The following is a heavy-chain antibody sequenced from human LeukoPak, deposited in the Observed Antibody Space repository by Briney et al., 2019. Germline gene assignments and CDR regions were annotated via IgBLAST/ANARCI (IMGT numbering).Heavy chain of an antibody. J-gene: IGHJ5*01. Sequence: GGSLRLSCTGSGFAFSNYWMSWVRQAPGKGLEWVANIKYNGSEKYYVDSVKGRLTISRDNAKNSLYLQMNSLRAEDTAVYYCAREPVRKRWFDSWGQGTLVTVSS. CDR1: GFAFSNYW. D-gene: IGHD3-10*01. CDR2: IKYNGSEK. V-gene: IGHV3-7*03. CDR3: AREPVRKRWFDS.